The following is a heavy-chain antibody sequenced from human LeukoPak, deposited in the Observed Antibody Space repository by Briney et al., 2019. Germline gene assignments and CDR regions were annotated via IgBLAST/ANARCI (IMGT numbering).Heavy chain of an antibody. CDR1: GFTFSNYA. J-gene: IGHJ4*02. Sequence: GGSLRLSCAVSGFTFSNYAMTWVRQAPGKGLEWVSVISASGDSTYYADSVKGRFTISRDNSKNTLYLQVNSLRAEDTAVYYCAKDQPVQIGLFDYWGQGTLVTVSS. V-gene: IGHV3-23*01. CDR3: AKDQPVQIGLFDY. D-gene: IGHD2-8*01. CDR2: ISASGDST.